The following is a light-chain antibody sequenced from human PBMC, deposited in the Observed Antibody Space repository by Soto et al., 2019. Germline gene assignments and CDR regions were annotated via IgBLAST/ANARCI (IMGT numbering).Light chain of an antibody. J-gene: IGKJ1*01. CDR1: QSVSSN. Sequence: EVVMTQSPDTLSVSPWERATLSCRASQSVSSNLAWYQQKLGQAPRLLIYGASTRATDIPPRFSGSGSGTEFTLTISSRQSEDVASYYCQQYNNWPRTFGQGTKVDIK. CDR3: QQYNNWPRT. CDR2: GAS. V-gene: IGKV3-15*01.